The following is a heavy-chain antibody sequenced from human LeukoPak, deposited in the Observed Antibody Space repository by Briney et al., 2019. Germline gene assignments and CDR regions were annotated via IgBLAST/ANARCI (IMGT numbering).Heavy chain of an antibody. CDR1: GFTFDDYA. CDR2: ISWNSGSI. Sequence: PGGSLRLSCAASGFTFDDYAMHWVRQAPGKGLEWVSGISWNSGSIGYADSVKGRFTISRDNAKNSLYLQMNSLRAEDTALYYCAKDIVEDDYGGRMDVWGQGATVTVSS. V-gene: IGHV3-9*01. J-gene: IGHJ6*02. D-gene: IGHD4-17*01. CDR3: AKDIVEDDYGGRMDV.